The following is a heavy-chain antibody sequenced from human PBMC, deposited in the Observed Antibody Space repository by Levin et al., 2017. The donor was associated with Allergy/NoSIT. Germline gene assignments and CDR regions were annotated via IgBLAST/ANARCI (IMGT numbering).Heavy chain of an antibody. V-gene: IGHV3-48*01. D-gene: IGHD3-10*01. J-gene: IGHJ4*02. CDR1: GFTFSSYS. CDR2: ISSSSSTI. CDR3: AREGFGESIDY. Sequence: GGSPRLSCAASGFTFSSYSMNWVRQAPGKGLEWVSYISSSSSTIYYADSVKGRFTISRDNAKNSLYLQMNSLRAEDTAVYYCAREGFGESIDYWGQGTLVTVSS.